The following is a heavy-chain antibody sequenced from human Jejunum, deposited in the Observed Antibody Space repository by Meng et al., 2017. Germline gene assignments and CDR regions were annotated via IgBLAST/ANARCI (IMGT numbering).Heavy chain of an antibody. Sequence: QVQLQESGPGLVKPPQALSRTGTGSGGSVSSAGYYWSWIRQLPGKGLEWIGYIYYSGTAYYNPSLKSRATISLDTSENQFSLKLSFVLAADTAVYYCARDRPTPDFLAVAGTFDYWGQGILVTVSS. J-gene: IGHJ4*02. CDR1: GGSVSSAGYY. V-gene: IGHV4-31*03. D-gene: IGHD6-19*01. CDR2: IYYSGTA. CDR3: ARDRPTPDFLAVAGTFDY.